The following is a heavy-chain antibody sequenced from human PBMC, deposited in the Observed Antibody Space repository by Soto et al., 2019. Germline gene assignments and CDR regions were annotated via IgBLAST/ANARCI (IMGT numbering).Heavy chain of an antibody. J-gene: IGHJ2*01. V-gene: IGHV1-69*12. CDR3: ARPGGTVAGPTGWYFDL. Sequence: QVQLVQSGAEVKKPGSSVKVPCKASGGTFSSYAISWVRQAPGQGLEWMGGIIPIFGTANYAQKFQGRVTITADESTSTAYMELSSLRSEDTAVYYCARPGGTVAGPTGWYFDLWGRGTLVTVSS. D-gene: IGHD6-19*01. CDR1: GGTFSSYA. CDR2: IIPIFGTA.